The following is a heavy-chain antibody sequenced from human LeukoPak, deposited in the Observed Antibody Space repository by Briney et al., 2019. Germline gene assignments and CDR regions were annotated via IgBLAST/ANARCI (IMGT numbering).Heavy chain of an antibody. CDR1: GFTFSSYW. D-gene: IGHD5-12*01. J-gene: IGHJ4*02. Sequence: GGSLRLSCAASGFTFSSYWMHWVRQAPGKGLVWVSRINSDGSSTSYADPVKGRFTISRDNAKNTLYLQMNSLRAEDTAVYYCARGGYSGYNFDYWGQGTLVTVSS. CDR2: INSDGSST. V-gene: IGHV3-74*01. CDR3: ARGGYSGYNFDY.